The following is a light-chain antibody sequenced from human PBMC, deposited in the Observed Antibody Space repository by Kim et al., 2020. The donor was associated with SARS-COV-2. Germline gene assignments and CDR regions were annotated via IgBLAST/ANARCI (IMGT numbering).Light chain of an antibody. CDR3: QVWDSSSDREV. CDR1: KIGSKS. J-gene: IGLJ3*02. Sequence: AHGKTARVTCGGNKIGSKSVHWYQQKPGQAPVLVIYYDSDRPSGIPERFSGSNSGNTATLTISRVEAGDEADYYCQVWDSSSDREVFGGGTQLTVL. V-gene: IGLV3-21*04. CDR2: YDS.